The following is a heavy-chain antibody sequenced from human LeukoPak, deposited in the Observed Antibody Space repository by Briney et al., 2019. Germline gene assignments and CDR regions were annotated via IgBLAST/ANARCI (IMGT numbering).Heavy chain of an antibody. V-gene: IGHV3-21*01. CDR1: GFTFSSYS. J-gene: IGHJ5*02. Sequence: GGSLSLSCAASGFTFSSYSMNWVRQAPGKGLEWVSSISSSSSYIYYADSVKGRFTISRDNAKNSLYLQMNSLRAEDTAVYYCAREGGDYDSSGYYHWGQGTLVTVSS. CDR3: AREGGDYDSSGYYH. CDR2: ISSSSSYI. D-gene: IGHD3-22*01.